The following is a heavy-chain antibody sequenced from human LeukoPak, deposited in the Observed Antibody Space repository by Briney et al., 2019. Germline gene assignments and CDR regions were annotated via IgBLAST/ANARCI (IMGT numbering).Heavy chain of an antibody. CDR2: MNPNSGNT. CDR3: ARGSSISSGWFYYYYGMDV. Sequence: ASVKVSCKASGYTFTSYDINWVRQAPGQGLEWMGWMNPNSGNTGYAQKFQGRVTMTRNTSISTAYMELSSLRSEDTAVYYCARGSSISSGWFYYYYGMDVWGQGTTVTVSS. CDR1: GYTFTSYD. J-gene: IGHJ6*02. D-gene: IGHD6-19*01. V-gene: IGHV1-8*01.